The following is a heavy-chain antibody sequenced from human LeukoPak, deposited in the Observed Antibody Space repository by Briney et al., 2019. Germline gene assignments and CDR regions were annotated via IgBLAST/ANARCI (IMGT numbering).Heavy chain of an antibody. V-gene: IGHV3-21*01. CDR1: GFTFSSNY. Sequence: GGSLRLSCAASGFTFSSNYMSWVRQAPGKGLEWVSSISISSSYIYYADSVKGRFTISRDNAKNSLYLQMNSLRAEDTAVYYCARGPQKNGHSSGYPGYFDYWGQGTLATVSS. D-gene: IGHD3-22*01. J-gene: IGHJ4*02. CDR3: ARGPQKNGHSSGYPGYFDY. CDR2: ISISSSYI.